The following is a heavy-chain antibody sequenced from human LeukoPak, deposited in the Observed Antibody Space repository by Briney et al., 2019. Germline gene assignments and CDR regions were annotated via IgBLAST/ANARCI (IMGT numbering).Heavy chain of an antibody. V-gene: IGHV4-30-2*01. CDR2: IYHSGST. CDR1: GGSISSGGYS. CDR3: ARGGRSQPRWAFDI. J-gene: IGHJ3*02. Sequence: SETLSLTCAVSGGSISSGGYSWSWIRQPPGKGLEWIGYIYHSGSTYYNPSLKSRVTISVDRSKNQFSRKLSSVTAADTAVYYYARGGRSQPRWAFDIWGQGTMVTVSS. D-gene: IGHD4-23*01.